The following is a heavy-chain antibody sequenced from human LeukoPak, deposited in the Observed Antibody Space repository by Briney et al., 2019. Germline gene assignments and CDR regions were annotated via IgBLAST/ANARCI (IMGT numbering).Heavy chain of an antibody. CDR1: GFTFSSYA. V-gene: IGHV3-23*01. Sequence: PGGSLRLSCAASGFTFSSYAMSWVRQAPGKGLGWVSAISGSGGSTYYADSVKGRFTISRDNSKNTLYLQMNSLRAEDTAVYYCAKDVDYDSSGYYLYYYYGMDVWGQGTTVTVSS. J-gene: IGHJ6*02. CDR2: ISGSGGST. D-gene: IGHD3-22*01. CDR3: AKDVDYDSSGYYLYYYYGMDV.